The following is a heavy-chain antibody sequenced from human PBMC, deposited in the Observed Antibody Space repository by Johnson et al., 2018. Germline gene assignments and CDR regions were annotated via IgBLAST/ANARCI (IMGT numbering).Heavy chain of an antibody. J-gene: IGHJ5*02. CDR3: TTVGDYDYGVRWFDP. D-gene: IGHD4-17*01. CDR1: GFTFSNAW. CDR2: IKSKTDGGTT. V-gene: IGHV3-15*01. Sequence: VQLVESGGGLVKPGGSLRLSCAASGFTFSNAWMSWVRQAPGKGLEWVGRIKSKTDGGTTDYAAPVKGRFTISRDDSKNTLYLQMNSLKTEDTAVYYCTTVGDYDYGVRWFDPWGQGTLVTVSS.